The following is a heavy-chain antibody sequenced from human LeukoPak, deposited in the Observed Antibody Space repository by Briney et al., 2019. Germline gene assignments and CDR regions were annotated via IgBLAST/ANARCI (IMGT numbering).Heavy chain of an antibody. CDR1: GFTFSSYA. CDR2: ISGSVGRT. J-gene: IGHJ6*03. V-gene: IGHV3-23*01. Sequence: PGVADRLSCAASGFTFSSYAMSWVRQAPGKGLEWVSAISGSVGRTYYADSVKGRFTISRDNSKNTLYLQMNSLRAEDTAVYYCAKGLGTRYYYYYMDVWGKGTTVTVSS. D-gene: IGHD1-1*01. CDR3: AKGLGTRYYYYYMDV.